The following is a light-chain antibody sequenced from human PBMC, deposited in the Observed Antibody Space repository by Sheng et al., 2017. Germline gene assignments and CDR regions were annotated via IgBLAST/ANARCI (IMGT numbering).Light chain of an antibody. CDR3: QQYHSIPPA. V-gene: IGKV4-1*01. CDR2: WAS. J-gene: IGKJ1*01. Sequence: DIVMTQSPDSLAVSLGERATINCKSSQSVFHSSTNKNYLAWYQQKPGQPPKLLVYWASTRDSPGSLPISGSGXGTDFTLTISTLQTEDVAVYYCQQYHSIPPAFGRGTKVEIK. CDR1: QSVFHSSTNKNY.